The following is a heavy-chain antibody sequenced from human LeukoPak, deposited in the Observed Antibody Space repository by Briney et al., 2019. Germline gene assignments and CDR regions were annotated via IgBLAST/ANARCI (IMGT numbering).Heavy chain of an antibody. CDR1: GGSISSYY. Sequence: SETLSLTCTVSGGSISSYYWSWIRQPPGKGLEWIRYIYTSGSTNYNPSLKSRVTISVDTSKNQFSLKLSSVTAADTAVYYCATDLSSSWYFHFDYWGQGTLVTVSS. CDR2: IYTSGST. V-gene: IGHV4-4*09. CDR3: ATDLSSSWYFHFDY. J-gene: IGHJ4*02. D-gene: IGHD6-13*01.